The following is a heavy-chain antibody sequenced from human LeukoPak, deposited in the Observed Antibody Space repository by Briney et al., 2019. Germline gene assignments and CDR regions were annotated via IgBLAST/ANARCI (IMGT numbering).Heavy chain of an antibody. Sequence: PSETLSLTCTVSSGSISSSSYYWGWIRQPPGKGLEWIGSIYYSGSTYYNPSLKSRVTISVDTSKNQFSLKLSSVTAADTAVYYCARLVVGAAAIPGDYYYYMDVWGKGTTVTVSS. D-gene: IGHD2-2*01. CDR1: SGSISSSSYY. CDR3: ARLVVGAAAIPGDYYYYMDV. V-gene: IGHV4-39*01. J-gene: IGHJ6*03. CDR2: IYYSGST.